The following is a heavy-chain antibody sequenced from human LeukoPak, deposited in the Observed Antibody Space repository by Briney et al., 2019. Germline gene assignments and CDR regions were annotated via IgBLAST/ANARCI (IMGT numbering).Heavy chain of an antibody. CDR2: TYYRSKWYN. CDR3: ARDGPLGPYSSSWKRFDY. D-gene: IGHD6-13*01. CDR1: GDSVSSNIAA. Sequence: TSQTLSLTCAISGDSVSSNIAAWNWIRQSPSRGLEWLGRTYYRSKWYNDYAVSVKSRITINPDTSKNQFSLQLNSVTPEDTAVYYCARDGPLGPYSSSWKRFDYWGQGTLVTVSS. V-gene: IGHV6-1*01. J-gene: IGHJ4*02.